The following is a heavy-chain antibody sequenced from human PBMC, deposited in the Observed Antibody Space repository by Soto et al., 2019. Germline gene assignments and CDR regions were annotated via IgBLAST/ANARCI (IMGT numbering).Heavy chain of an antibody. J-gene: IGHJ5*02. D-gene: IGHD2-2*01. CDR3: ARVEERAYCSSTSCYEGPNWFDP. Sequence: SSETLSLTCTVSGGSISSGGYYWSWIRQHPGKGLEWIGYIYYSGSTYYNPSLKSRVTISVDTSKNQFSLKLSSVTAADTAVYYCARVEERAYCSSTSCYEGPNWFDPWGQGTLVTVSS. V-gene: IGHV4-31*03. CDR1: GGSISSGGYY. CDR2: IYYSGST.